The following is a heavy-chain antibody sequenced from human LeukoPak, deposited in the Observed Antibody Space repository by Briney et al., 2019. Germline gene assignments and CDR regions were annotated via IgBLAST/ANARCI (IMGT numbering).Heavy chain of an antibody. J-gene: IGHJ4*02. CDR2: IYYSGST. Sequence: SETLSLTCAVSGGSISSTSYHWAWIRQPPGKGLEWIGNIYYSGSTYYNPSLRSRVTISVDTSKNQFSLKLSSVTAADTAVHYCASHDVGVGYALDYWGQGTLVTVSS. D-gene: IGHD3-16*01. V-gene: IGHV4-39*01. CDR3: ASHDVGVGYALDY. CDR1: GGSISSTSYH.